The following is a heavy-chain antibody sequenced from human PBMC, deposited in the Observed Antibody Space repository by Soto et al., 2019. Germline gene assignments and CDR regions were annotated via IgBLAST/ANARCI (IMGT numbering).Heavy chain of an antibody. CDR3: ARYANCSGGSCRDWYFEL. CDR1: GFTFSSYW. CDR2: IKQDGSEE. J-gene: IGHJ2*01. Sequence: HPGGSLTLSCAASGFTFSSYWMSWVRQAPGKGLEWVANIKQDGSEEYYVDSVKGRFTISRGNAKSSLYLQMNSMRAEDTAVYYCARYANCSGGSCRDWYFELWDRGTLVTVSS. D-gene: IGHD2-15*01. V-gene: IGHV3-7*03.